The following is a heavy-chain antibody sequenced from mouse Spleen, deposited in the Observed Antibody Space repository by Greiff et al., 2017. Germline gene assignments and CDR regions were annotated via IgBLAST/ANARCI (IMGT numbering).Heavy chain of an antibody. Sequence: EVMLVESGGDLVKPGGSLKLSCAASGFTFSSYGMSWVRQTPDKRLEWVATISSGGSYTYYPDSVKGRFTISRDNAKNTLYLEMSSLKSEDTAMYYCARLITTVVNAMDYWGQGTSVTVSS. J-gene: IGHJ4*01. CDR1: GFTFSSYG. V-gene: IGHV5-6*01. CDR2: ISSGGSYT. CDR3: ARLITTVVNAMDY. D-gene: IGHD1-1*01.